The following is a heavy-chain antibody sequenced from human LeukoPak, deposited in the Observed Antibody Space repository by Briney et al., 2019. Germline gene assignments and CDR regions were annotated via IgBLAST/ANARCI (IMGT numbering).Heavy chain of an antibody. CDR1: GFTFSSYG. CDR2: IWYDGSNK. J-gene: IGHJ4*02. CDR3: ARSPNGWYYDY. V-gene: IGHV3-33*01. D-gene: IGHD6-19*01. Sequence: GGSLRPSCAASGFTFSSYGMHWVRQAPGKGLEWVAVIWYDGSNKYYADSVKGRFTISRDNSKNTLYLQMNSLRAEDTAVYYCARSPNGWYYDYWGQGTLVAVSS.